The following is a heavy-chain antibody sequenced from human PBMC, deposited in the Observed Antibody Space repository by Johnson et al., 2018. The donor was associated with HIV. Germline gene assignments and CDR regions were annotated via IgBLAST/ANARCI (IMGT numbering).Heavy chain of an antibody. CDR3: AKLEDGFDI. V-gene: IGHV3-43*01. Sequence: VQLVESGGVVVQPGGSLRLSCAASEFIFDDYTMHWVRQSPGKGLEWVPLITWDGLKTQYADSVKGRFTISRDNRKYSLYLQMNSLRTEDTALYYCAKLEDGFDIWGHGTMVTVSS. CDR2: ITWDGLKT. J-gene: IGHJ3*02. CDR1: EFIFDDYT.